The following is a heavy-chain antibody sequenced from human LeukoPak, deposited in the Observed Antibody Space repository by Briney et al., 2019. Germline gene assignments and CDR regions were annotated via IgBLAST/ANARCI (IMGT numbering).Heavy chain of an antibody. V-gene: IGHV3-11*01. CDR3: ARRLIAARLFDY. Sequence: GRSLRLSCAASGFTFSDYYMSWIRQAPGKGLEWVSYISSSGSTIYYADSVKGRFTISRDNAKNSLYLQMNSLRAEDTAVYYCARRLIAARLFDYWGQGTLVTVSS. CDR1: GFTFSDYY. D-gene: IGHD6-6*01. CDR2: ISSSGSTI. J-gene: IGHJ4*02.